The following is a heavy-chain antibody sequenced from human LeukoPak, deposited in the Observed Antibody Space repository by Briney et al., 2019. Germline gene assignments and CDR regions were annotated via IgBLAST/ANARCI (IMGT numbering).Heavy chain of an antibody. CDR1: GGTFSSYA. Sequence: GASVKVSCKASGGTFSSYAISWVRQAPGQGPEWMGGIIPIFGTANYAQKFQGRVTITTDESTSTAYMELSSLRSEDTAVYYCARVGEYCSSTSCSNWFDPWGQGTLVTVSS. CDR2: IIPIFGTA. J-gene: IGHJ5*02. CDR3: ARVGEYCSSTSCSNWFDP. D-gene: IGHD2-2*01. V-gene: IGHV1-69*05.